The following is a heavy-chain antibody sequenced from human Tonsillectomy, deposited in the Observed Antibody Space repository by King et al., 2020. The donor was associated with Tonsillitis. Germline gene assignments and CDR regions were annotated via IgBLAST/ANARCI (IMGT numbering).Heavy chain of an antibody. CDR2: ICFDGRSK. CDR3: AREMWYYDTSGYFPFDY. J-gene: IGHJ4*02. Sequence: GGGVGRPGGSRRLSGAASGFTFSSYGMHWGRQAPGKGLQWVALICFDGRSKYYADSVKGRFTISRDNSKDNLYLQMNRLIAGDTAVYYCAREMWYYDTSGYFPFDYWGQGTLVTVSS. D-gene: IGHD3-22*01. CDR1: GFTFSSYG. V-gene: IGHV3-33*08.